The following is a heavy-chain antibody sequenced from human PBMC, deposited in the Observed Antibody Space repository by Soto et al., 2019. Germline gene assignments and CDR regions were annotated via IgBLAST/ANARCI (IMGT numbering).Heavy chain of an antibody. CDR2: IYYSGST. CDR3: ARGWVVRGVIITLGRAFDI. J-gene: IGHJ3*02. Sequence: ASETLSLTCTVSGGSIISGGYCCICIREHPWNGLEWIGYIYYSGSTYYNPSLKSRVTISVDTSKNQFSLKLSSVTAADTAVYYCARGWVVRGVIITLGRAFDIWGQGTMVTVSS. D-gene: IGHD3-10*01. CDR1: GGSIISGGYC. V-gene: IGHV4-31*03.